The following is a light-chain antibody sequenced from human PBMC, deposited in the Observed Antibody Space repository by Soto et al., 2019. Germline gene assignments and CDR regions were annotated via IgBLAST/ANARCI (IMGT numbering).Light chain of an antibody. Sequence: TVLTQSPATLSVSPGEGATLSCRASESVSSYLAWYQQKPGQPPRLLIYGASARATGVPARFSGSGSGTEFTLIISSLQPEDFAVYYCHQYLNWPQAFGQGTKVEIK. V-gene: IGKV3-15*01. CDR2: GAS. CDR1: ESVSSY. CDR3: HQYLNWPQA. J-gene: IGKJ1*01.